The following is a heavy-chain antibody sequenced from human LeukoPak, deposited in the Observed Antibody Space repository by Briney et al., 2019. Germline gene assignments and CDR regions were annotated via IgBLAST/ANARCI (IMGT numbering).Heavy chain of an antibody. CDR3: ARCVVPAAAGFDY. D-gene: IGHD2-2*01. CDR2: INHSGST. CDR1: GGSFSGYY. V-gene: IGHV4-34*01. Sequence: PSETLSLTCAVYGGSFSGYYWSWIRQPPGKGLEWIGEINHSGSTNYNPSLKSRVTISVDTSKNQFSLKLSSVTAADTAVYYCARCVVPAAAGFDYWGQGTPVTVSS. J-gene: IGHJ4*02.